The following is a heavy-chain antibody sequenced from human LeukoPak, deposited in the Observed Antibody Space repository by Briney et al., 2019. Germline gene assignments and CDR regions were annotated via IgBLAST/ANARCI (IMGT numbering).Heavy chain of an antibody. CDR3: ARFLEWFHKGDV. D-gene: IGHD3-3*01. CDR1: GGSISSSSYY. CDR2: IYTSGST. Sequence: SETLSLTCTVSGGSISSSSYYWGWIRQPPGKGLEWIGRIYTSGSTNYNPSLKSRVTISVDTSKNQFSLKLSSVTAADTAVYYCARFLEWFHKGDVWGKGTTVTVSS. J-gene: IGHJ6*04. V-gene: IGHV4-61*02.